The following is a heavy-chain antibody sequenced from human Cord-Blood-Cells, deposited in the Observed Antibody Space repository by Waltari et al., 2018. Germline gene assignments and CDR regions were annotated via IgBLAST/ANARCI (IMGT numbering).Heavy chain of an antibody. CDR1: GGSFSGYY. D-gene: IGHD3-3*01. CDR3: ARAREVVVYWSGYSYYFDY. CDR2: INHSGST. Sequence: QVQLQQWGAGLLKPSETLSLTCAVYGGSFSGYYWSWIRQPPGKGLEWIGEINHSGSTNYNPSLKSRVTISVDTSKNQFSRKLSSVTAADTAVYYCARAREVVVYWSGYSYYFDYWGQGTLVTVSS. J-gene: IGHJ4*02. V-gene: IGHV4-34*01.